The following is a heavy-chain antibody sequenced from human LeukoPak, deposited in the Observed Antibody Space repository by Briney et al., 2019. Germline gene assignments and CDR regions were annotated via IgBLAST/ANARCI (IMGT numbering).Heavy chain of an antibody. CDR1: GFTFDDYA. CDR2: ISWNSGSI. J-gene: IGHJ4*02. Sequence: QPGGSLRLSCAASGFTFDDYAMHWVRKAPGKGLEWVSGISWNSGSIGYADSVKGRFTISRDNAKNSLYLQMNSLRAEDTALYYCAKDIDSYSSGWYGGFDYWGQGTLVTVSS. V-gene: IGHV3-9*01. CDR3: AKDIDSYSSGWYGGFDY. D-gene: IGHD6-19*01.